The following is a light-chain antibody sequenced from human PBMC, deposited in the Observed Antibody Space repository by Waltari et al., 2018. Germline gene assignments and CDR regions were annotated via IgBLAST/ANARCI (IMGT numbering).Light chain of an antibody. CDR1: QSVSRS. Sequence: SCRASQSVSRSLCCYQQKHGQAPRLLIYEASTRATGIPDRFSGGGSGTDFSLTISRLEPEDFAVYYCQMYVRLPATFGQGTKVEI. J-gene: IGKJ1*01. V-gene: IGKV3-20*01. CDR3: QMYVRLPAT. CDR2: EAS.